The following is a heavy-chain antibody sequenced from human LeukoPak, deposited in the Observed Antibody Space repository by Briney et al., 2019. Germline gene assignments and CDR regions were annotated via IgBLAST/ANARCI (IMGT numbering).Heavy chain of an antibody. D-gene: IGHD2-15*01. CDR1: GYTFTAYY. CDR2: INPNSGGT. CDR3: GIAGGGSDAFDI. Sequence: ASVKVSCKASGYTFTAYYIHWVRQAPGQGLEWMGRINPNSGGTSYAQKFQGRVTMTRDTSISTAYMELSRLRSDDTVVYYCGIAGGGSDAFDIWGQGTMVTVSS. V-gene: IGHV1-2*05. J-gene: IGHJ3*02.